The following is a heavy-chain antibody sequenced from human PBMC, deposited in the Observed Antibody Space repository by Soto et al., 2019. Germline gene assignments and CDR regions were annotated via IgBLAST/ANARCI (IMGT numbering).Heavy chain of an antibody. V-gene: IGHV4-61*05. CDR2: IYYSGTT. D-gene: IGHD5-12*01. Sequence: PSETLSLTCTVSGGSISGNYNYWGWIRQPPGKGLEWIGYIYYSGTTNSNPSLKSRVTVSVDTSKNQFSLKLSSVTAADTAVYYCARQGEDGYNLDYWGQGTLVTVSS. CDR1: GGSISGNYNY. CDR3: ARQGEDGYNLDY. J-gene: IGHJ4*02.